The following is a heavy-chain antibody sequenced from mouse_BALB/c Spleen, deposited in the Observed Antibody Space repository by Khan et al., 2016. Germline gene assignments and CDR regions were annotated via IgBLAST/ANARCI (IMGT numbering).Heavy chain of an antibody. J-gene: IGHJ3*01. V-gene: IGHV1S29*02. Sequence: VQLQQSGPELVKPGASVKISCKASGYTFTDYNMHWVKQSHGKSLEWIGYIYPYNGGTGYNQKFKSKATLTVDNSSSTAYMELRSLTSADSAVYYGAGGSPVGFAYGGQGTLVTVSA. CDR1: GYTFTDYN. CDR2: IYPYNGGT. CDR3: AGGSPVGFAY.